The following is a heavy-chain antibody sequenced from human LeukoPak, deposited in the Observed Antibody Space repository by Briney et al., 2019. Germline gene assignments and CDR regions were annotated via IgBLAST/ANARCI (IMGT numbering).Heavy chain of an antibody. CDR1: GGTFSNYA. V-gene: IGHV1-69*04. CDR3: GRPWNYGKDWYFDL. J-gene: IGHJ2*01. D-gene: IGHD1-7*01. Sequence: ASVKVSCKASGGTFSNYAITWVRQAPGQGLDWMGRIIPMVDITNYAQKFLGRVTITADKSTNTAYMELSSLRSDDTAVYYCGRPWNYGKDWYFDLWGRGTLVTVSS. CDR2: IIPMVDIT.